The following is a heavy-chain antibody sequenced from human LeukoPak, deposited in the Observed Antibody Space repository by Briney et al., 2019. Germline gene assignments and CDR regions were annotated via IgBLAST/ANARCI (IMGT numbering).Heavy chain of an antibody. J-gene: IGHJ6*04. V-gene: IGHV1-18*04. CDR2: ISTYDDNT. CDR3: ARALHYGSGSPPEGMDV. CDR1: GYTFTNYG. Sequence: ASVKVSCKASGYTFTNYGISWVRQAPGQGLEWMGWISTYDDNTNYAQKFQGRVTMTTDTSTSTAYMELRSLRSDDTAVYYCARALHYGSGSPPEGMDVWGKGTTVIVSS. D-gene: IGHD3-10*01.